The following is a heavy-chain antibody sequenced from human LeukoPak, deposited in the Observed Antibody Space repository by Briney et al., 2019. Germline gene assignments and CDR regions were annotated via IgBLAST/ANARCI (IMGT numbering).Heavy chain of an antibody. J-gene: IGHJ4*02. CDR3: ARSRGYSVTADY. CDR2: VYYSGNT. D-gene: IGHD5-18*01. V-gene: IGHV4-39*07. Sequence: SETLSLTCTVSGVSITSSSYYWGWLRQPPGKGLEWIGSVYYSGNTYYNSSLKSRVTISVDTSKNQFSLKLSSVTAADTAVYYCARSRGYSVTADYWGQGTLVTVSS. CDR1: GVSITSSSYY.